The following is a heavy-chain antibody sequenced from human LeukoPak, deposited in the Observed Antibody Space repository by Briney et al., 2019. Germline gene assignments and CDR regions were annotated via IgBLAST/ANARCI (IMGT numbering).Heavy chain of an antibody. CDR2: INHSGST. Sequence: SETLSLTCAVYGGSFRGYYWSWIRQPPGKGLEWIGEINHSGSTNYNPSLKSRVTISVDTSKNQISLKLTSVTAADTAVYYCARAGIARHNYDFWSGYYSQKFGGYFDYWGQGTLVTVSS. D-gene: IGHD3-3*01. CDR1: GGSFRGYY. V-gene: IGHV4-34*01. CDR3: ARAGIARHNYDFWSGYYSQKFGGYFDY. J-gene: IGHJ4*02.